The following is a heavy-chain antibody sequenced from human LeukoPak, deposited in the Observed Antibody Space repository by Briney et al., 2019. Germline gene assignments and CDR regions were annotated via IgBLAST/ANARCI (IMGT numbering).Heavy chain of an antibody. J-gene: IGHJ6*02. CDR3: ARGGTLARWLQIYGMDV. CDR1: GLAFSNCW. V-gene: IGHV4-34*01. Sequence: GSLRLSCAASGLAFSNCWMSWIRQPPGKGLEWIGEINHSGSTNYNPSLKSRVTISVDTSKNQFSLKLSSVTAADTAVYYCARGGTLARWLQIYGMDVWGQGTTVTVSS. D-gene: IGHD5-24*01. CDR2: INHSGST.